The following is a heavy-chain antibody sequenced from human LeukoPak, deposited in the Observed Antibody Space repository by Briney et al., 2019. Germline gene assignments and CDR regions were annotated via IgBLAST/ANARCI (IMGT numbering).Heavy chain of an antibody. J-gene: IGHJ4*02. CDR2: ISGSGGST. Sequence: EGSLRLSCAASGFTFSSYAMSWVRQAPGKGLEWVSAISGSGGSTYYADSVKGRFTISRDNSKNTLYLQMNSLRAEDTAVYYCAKAFRYYYGSGSYFYWGQGTLVTVSS. D-gene: IGHD3-10*01. V-gene: IGHV3-23*01. CDR3: AKAFRYYYGSGSYFY. CDR1: GFTFSSYA.